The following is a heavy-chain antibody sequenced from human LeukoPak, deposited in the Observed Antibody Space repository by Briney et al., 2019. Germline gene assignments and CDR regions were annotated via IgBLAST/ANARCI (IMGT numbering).Heavy chain of an antibody. J-gene: IGHJ4*02. V-gene: IGHV3-21*01. D-gene: IGHD6-19*01. CDR1: GFTFSSYS. CDR2: ISSSSSCI. CDR3: ASSADSSGWFY. Sequence: PGGSLRLSCAASGFTFSSYSMNWVRQAPGKGLEWVSSISSSSSCIYYADSVKGRFTISRDNAKNSLYLQMNSLRAEDTAVYYCASSADSSGWFYWGQGTLVTVSS.